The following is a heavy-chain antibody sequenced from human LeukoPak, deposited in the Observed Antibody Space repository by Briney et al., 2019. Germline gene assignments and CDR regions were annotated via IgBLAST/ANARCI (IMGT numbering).Heavy chain of an antibody. CDR3: ARGYERWLQLGYFDY. CDR1: GFTFSSYW. D-gene: IGHD5-24*01. Sequence: GGSLRLSCAASGFTFSSYWMSWVRQAPGKGLEWVANINQDGSEKYYVDSVKGRFTISRDNAKNSLYLQMNSLRAEDTAVYYCARGYERWLQLGYFDYWGQGTLVTVSS. V-gene: IGHV3-7*04. J-gene: IGHJ4*02. CDR2: INQDGSEK.